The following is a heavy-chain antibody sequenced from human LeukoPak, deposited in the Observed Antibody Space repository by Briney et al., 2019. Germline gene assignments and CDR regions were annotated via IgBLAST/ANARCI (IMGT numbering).Heavy chain of an antibody. Sequence: GGSLRLSCATSGFTVSSNYMSRVRQAPGKGLEWVSVIYDSGTTYYADSVKGRFLIFRDTSKNTVDLQMNSLRVEDTAVYYCAGRRSSGWYAYWGQGTLVTVSS. CDR3: AGRRSSGWYAY. D-gene: IGHD6-19*01. J-gene: IGHJ4*02. V-gene: IGHV3-53*01. CDR2: IYDSGTT. CDR1: GFTVSSNY.